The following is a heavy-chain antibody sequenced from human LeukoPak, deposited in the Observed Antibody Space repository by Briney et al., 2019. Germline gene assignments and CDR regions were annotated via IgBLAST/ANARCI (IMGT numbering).Heavy chain of an antibody. D-gene: IGHD6-13*01. CDR3: VRDPSYGSSWYYYMDV. CDR2: ISSSSFKI. J-gene: IGHJ6*03. CDR1: EFTFVRYA. Sequence: GGSLRLSCAASEFTFVRYAMNWVRQAPGKGLEWVSYISSSSFKIGYADSVKGRSTISRDNSKNSLYLQMDSLRVEDTAVYYCVRDPSYGSSWYYYMDVWGKGTTVTVSS. V-gene: IGHV3-48*04.